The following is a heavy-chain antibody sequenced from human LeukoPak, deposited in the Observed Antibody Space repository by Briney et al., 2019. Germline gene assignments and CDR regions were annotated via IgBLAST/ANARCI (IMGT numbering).Heavy chain of an antibody. CDR1: GFTFSDYY. CDR3: AKDRGTAMAPRGMDV. D-gene: IGHD5-18*01. CDR2: ISSSSTYI. Sequence: GGSLRLSCAASGFTFSDYYMSWIRQAPGKGLEWVSSISSSSTYIYYANSVKGRFTISRDNAKNSVYLQMNGLRAGDSALYFCAKDRGTAMAPRGMDVWGQGTTVTVPS. V-gene: IGHV3-11*06. J-gene: IGHJ6*02.